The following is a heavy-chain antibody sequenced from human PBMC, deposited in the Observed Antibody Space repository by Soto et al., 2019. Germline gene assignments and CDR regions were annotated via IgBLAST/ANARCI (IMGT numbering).Heavy chain of an antibody. V-gene: IGHV5-51*01. CDR2: IYPGDSDT. Sequence: PGESLKISCKGSGYSFTSYWIGWVRQMPGKGLEWMGIIYPGDSDTRYSPSFQGQVTISADKSISTAYLQWSSLKASDTAMYYCARHVPRRLIAAARGYYGMDVWGKGTTVTVAS. CDR3: ARHVPRRLIAAARGYYGMDV. CDR1: GYSFTSYW. D-gene: IGHD6-13*01. J-gene: IGHJ6*04.